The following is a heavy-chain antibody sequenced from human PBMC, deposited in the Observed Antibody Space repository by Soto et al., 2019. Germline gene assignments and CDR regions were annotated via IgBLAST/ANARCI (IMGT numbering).Heavy chain of an antibody. D-gene: IGHD6-13*01. CDR3: ARTDSRPQDFDY. Sequence: QVQLVQSGAEVKQPGASVQVSCQASGYTFTSYGITWVRQAPGQGLEWMGWINPYNGKTNYAEKLQGRVTMTTYTATSTAYMELRSLRSDDTAVYYCARTDSRPQDFDYWGQGTLVSVSS. J-gene: IGHJ4*02. CDR2: INPYNGKT. CDR1: GYTFTSYG. V-gene: IGHV1-18*01.